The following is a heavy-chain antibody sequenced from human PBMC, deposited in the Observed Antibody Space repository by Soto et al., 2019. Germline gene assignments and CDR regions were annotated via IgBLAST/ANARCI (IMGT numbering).Heavy chain of an antibody. CDR3: TTEPDLSLDY. D-gene: IGHD2-21*02. J-gene: IGHJ4*02. Sequence: SETLSLTCTVSGGSISSGGYYWSWIRQHPGKGLEWIGYIYYSGSTYYNPSLKSRVTISVDTSKNQFSLKLSSVTAEDTAVYYCTTEPDLSLDYWGQGTLVTVSS. CDR1: GGSISSGGYY. CDR2: IYYSGST. V-gene: IGHV4-31*03.